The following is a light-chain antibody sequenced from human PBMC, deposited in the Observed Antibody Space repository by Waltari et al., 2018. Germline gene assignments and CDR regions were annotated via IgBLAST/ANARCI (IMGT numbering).Light chain of an antibody. V-gene: IGKV3D-15*01. Sequence: EIVMTQSPATLSVSPGGRATLSCRASQSAYTNLAWYQQKPGQAPRLLIYDASTRSTGIPARFTGSGSGTEFTLTISSLQSEDSAVYSCQQYNRWPPITFGQGTRLEIK. CDR3: QQYNRWPPIT. CDR1: QSAYTN. CDR2: DAS. J-gene: IGKJ5*01.